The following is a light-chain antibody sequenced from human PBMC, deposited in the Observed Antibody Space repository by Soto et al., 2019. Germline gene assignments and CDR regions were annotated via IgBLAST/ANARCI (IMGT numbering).Light chain of an antibody. J-gene: IGKJ4*01. CDR3: QQSLSSPPT. CDR1: RSIGNY. CDR2: FAS. V-gene: IGKV1-39*01. Sequence: DIQMTQSPSSLSAFVGDRVTITCRASRSIGNYLNWYQQKPGNAPKLLIYFASSLQSGVPSTFNGCGSGTDFTLTLSSLQPEDFATYFCQQSLSSPPTFGGGTKVEI.